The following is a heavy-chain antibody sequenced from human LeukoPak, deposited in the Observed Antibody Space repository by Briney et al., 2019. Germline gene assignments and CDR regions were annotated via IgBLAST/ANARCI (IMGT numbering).Heavy chain of an antibody. CDR1: GFTFSSYS. CDR2: INSNGSDT. D-gene: IGHD5-24*01. Sequence: PGGSLRLSCAASGFTFSSYSMNWVRQAPGKGLVWVSRINSNGSDTSYADSVKGRFTISRDNAKNTLYLQINSLRAEDTAVYYCASDDGYRSFDYWGQGTLVTVSS. J-gene: IGHJ4*02. CDR3: ASDDGYRSFDY. V-gene: IGHV3-74*01.